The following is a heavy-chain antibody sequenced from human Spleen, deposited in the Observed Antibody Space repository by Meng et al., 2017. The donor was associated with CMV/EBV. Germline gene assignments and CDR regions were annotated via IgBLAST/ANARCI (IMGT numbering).Heavy chain of an antibody. CDR1: SYA. J-gene: IGHJ4*02. CDR3: ARDCLLLRFWSGCQRRCYFDY. V-gene: IGHV7-4-1*01. D-gene: IGHD3-3*01. Sequence: SYAMDWVRQAPGQGIEWMGWINTNTGNPTYAQGFTGRFVFSLDTSVSTAYLQICSLKTEDTAVFYCARDCLLLRFWSGCQRRCYFDYWGQGTLVTVSS. CDR2: INTNTGNP.